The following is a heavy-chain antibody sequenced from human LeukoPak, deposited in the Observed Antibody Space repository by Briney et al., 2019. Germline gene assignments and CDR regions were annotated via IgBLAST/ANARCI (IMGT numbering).Heavy chain of an antibody. J-gene: IGHJ4*02. Sequence: GGSLRLSCAASGFTFSSYSMNWVRQAPGKGLEWVSSISSSSSYIYYADSVKGRLTISRDNAKNSLYLQMNSLRAEDTAVYYCARGGGSSPRIGAYWGQGTLVTVSS. D-gene: IGHD6-6*01. CDR2: ISSSSSYI. V-gene: IGHV3-21*01. CDR3: ARGGGSSPRIGAY. CDR1: GFTFSSYS.